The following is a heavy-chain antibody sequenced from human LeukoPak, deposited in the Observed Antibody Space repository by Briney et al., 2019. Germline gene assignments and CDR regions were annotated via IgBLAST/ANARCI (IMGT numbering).Heavy chain of an antibody. CDR3: ARARIAAAGPGGWFDP. CDR1: GGSISSGGYS. CDR2: IYYSGST. Sequence: SETLSLTCTVSGGSISSGGYSWSWIRQPPGKGLEWIGYIYYSGSTYYNPSLKSRVTISVDTSKNQFSLKLSSVTAADTAAYYCARARIAAAGPGGWFDPWGQGTLVTVSS. D-gene: IGHD6-13*01. J-gene: IGHJ5*02. V-gene: IGHV4-30-4*07.